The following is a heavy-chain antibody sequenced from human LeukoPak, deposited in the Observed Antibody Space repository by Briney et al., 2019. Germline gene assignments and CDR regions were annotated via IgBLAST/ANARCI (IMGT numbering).Heavy chain of an antibody. J-gene: IGHJ4*02. CDR1: RYTFTGYY. CDR2: INPNSGGT. CDR3: ASGLFSGSYYYYFDY. D-gene: IGHD3-10*02. Sequence: GASVKVSCKASRYTFTGYYMHWVRQAPGQGLEWMGWINPNSGGTKYAQKFQGRVTMTRDTSISTAYMELSRLGSDDTAVYYCASGLFSGSYYYYFDYWGQGTLVTVSS. V-gene: IGHV1-2*02.